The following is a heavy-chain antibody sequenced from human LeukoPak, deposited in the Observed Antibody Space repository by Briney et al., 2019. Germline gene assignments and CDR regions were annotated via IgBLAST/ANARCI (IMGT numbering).Heavy chain of an antibody. CDR2: ISWNSGSI. CDR3: AKDTTYYYDSSGYLFDY. D-gene: IGHD3-22*01. J-gene: IGHJ4*02. Sequence: PGGSLRLSCAASGFTFDNYAMHWVRQAPGKGLEWVSGISWNSGSIGYADSVRGRFTISRDNAKNSLYLQMNSLRAEDTALYYCAKDTTYYYDSSGYLFDYWGQGTLVTVSS. V-gene: IGHV3-9*01. CDR1: GFTFDNYA.